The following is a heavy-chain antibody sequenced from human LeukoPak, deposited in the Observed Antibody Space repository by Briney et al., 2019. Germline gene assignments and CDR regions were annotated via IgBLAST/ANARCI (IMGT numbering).Heavy chain of an antibody. V-gene: IGHV5-51*01. D-gene: IGHD2-15*01. Sequence: EESLKISCQTSGYSFTSYWIAWVRQRPGKGLEWVGVMYPGESDTRYSPSFQGQVTISADKSTKTVYLQWSSLKASDTAMYYCARHPAMSLYCSSHCDDGFDFWGQGTMATVS. CDR3: ARHPAMSLYCSSHCDDGFDF. CDR1: GYSFTSYW. J-gene: IGHJ3*01. CDR2: MYPGESDT.